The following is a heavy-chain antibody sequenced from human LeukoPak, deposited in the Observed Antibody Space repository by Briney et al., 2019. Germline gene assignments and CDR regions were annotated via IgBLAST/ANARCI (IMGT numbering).Heavy chain of an antibody. V-gene: IGHV3-30*04. J-gene: IGHJ6*03. CDR3: ARAISSSGSSLYHRGVGYYYMDV. CDR1: GFTFSSYA. Sequence: GGSLRLSCAASGFTFSSYAMHWVRQAPGEGLEWVAVISYDGSNKYYADSVKGRFTISRDNAKNSLYLQMNSLRAEDTAVYYCARAISSSGSSLYHRGVGYYYMDVWGKGTTVTVSS. D-gene: IGHD6-13*01. CDR2: ISYDGSNK.